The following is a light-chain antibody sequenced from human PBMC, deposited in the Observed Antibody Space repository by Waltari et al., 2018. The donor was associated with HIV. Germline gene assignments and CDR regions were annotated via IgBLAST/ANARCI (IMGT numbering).Light chain of an antibody. J-gene: IGLJ1*01. CDR1: NSNVGSDV. V-gene: IGLV1-44*01. Sequence: QSVLTQPHSASGTPGQRVIISCSGSNSNVGSDVVNWYQHLPGTAPKRLIYGDNEPPAGVPDRCSGSKSGAAASLAISDLQSEDEAEYYCAAWDARLNEYLFGTGTKVTVL. CDR3: AAWDARLNEYL. CDR2: GDN.